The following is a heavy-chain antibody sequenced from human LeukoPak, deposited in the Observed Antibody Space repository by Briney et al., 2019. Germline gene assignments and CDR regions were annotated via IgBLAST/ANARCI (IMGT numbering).Heavy chain of an antibody. J-gene: IGHJ4*02. V-gene: IGHV3-23*01. CDR1: GFPFSTYA. CDR3: ARMSYYGSGSYFAVDY. D-gene: IGHD3-10*01. CDR2: IRGSDGST. Sequence: GGSLRLSCAASGFPFSTYAMSWVRQPPGKGLEWVSSIRGSDGSTYYADSVKGRFAISRDNSKNTLYLQMNSLRAEDTAVYYCARMSYYGSGSYFAVDYWGQGTLVTVSS.